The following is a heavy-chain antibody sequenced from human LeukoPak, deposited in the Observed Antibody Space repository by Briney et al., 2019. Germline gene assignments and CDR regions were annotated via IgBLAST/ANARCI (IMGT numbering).Heavy chain of an antibody. CDR3: VKGGRHIVAVPDSPRDWFDP. CDR1: GFTFNIYA. J-gene: IGHJ5*02. CDR2: ISSNGGST. Sequence: GGSLRLSCSASGFTFNIYAMHWVRQAPGKGLEYVSAISSNGGSTYYADSVKGRFTFSRDNSKNTLYLQMSSLRPEDTAVYYCVKGGRHIVAVPDSPRDWFDPWGQGTLVTVSS. V-gene: IGHV3-64D*06. D-gene: IGHD2-2*01.